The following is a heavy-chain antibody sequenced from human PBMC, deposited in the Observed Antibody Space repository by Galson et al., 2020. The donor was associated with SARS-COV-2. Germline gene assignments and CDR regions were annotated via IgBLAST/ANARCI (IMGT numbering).Heavy chain of an antibody. D-gene: IGHD3-22*01. J-gene: IGHJ3*02. V-gene: IGHV3-48*03. CDR3: ARGFSVCCYYLEHAFDI. CDR2: ISSSGSTI. Sequence: GESLKISCAASGFTFSSYEMNWVRQAPGKGLEWVSYISSSGSTIYYADSVKGRFTISRDNAKNSLYLQMNSLRAEDTAVYYCARGFSVCCYYLEHAFDIWGQGTMVTVSS. CDR1: GFTFSSYE.